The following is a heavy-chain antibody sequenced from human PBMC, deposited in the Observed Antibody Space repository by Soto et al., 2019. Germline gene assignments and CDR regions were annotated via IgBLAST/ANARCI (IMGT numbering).Heavy chain of an antibody. CDR2: IYYSGST. D-gene: IGHD3-22*01. CDR1: GGSISSSSYY. CDR3: AGHRHYYDSSGYYQRYFDY. Sequence: SETLSLTCTVSGGSISSSSYYWGWIRQPPGKGLEWIGSIYYSGSTYYNPSLKSRVTISVDTSKNQFSLKLSSVTAADTAVYYCAGHRHYYDSSGYYQRYFDYWGQGTLVTVSS. J-gene: IGHJ4*02. V-gene: IGHV4-39*01.